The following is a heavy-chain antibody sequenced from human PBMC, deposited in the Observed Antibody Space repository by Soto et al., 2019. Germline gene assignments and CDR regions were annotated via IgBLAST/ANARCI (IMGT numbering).Heavy chain of an antibody. CDR3: ARVAEMVRGVILYAFDF. V-gene: IGHV4-59*01. CDR2: IYYSGST. Sequence: XETLSLPCTVSCCSLSSYDWSWIRQPPGKGLEWIGYIYYSGSTNYNPSLKSRVTISVDTSKNQFSLKLSSVTAADTAVYYCARVAEMVRGVILYAFDFWGQGTMVTFSS. D-gene: IGHD3-10*01. CDR1: CCSLSSYD. J-gene: IGHJ3*01.